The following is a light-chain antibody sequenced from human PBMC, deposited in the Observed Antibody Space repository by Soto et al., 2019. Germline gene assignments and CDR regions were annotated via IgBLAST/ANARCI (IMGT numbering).Light chain of an antibody. CDR1: ISNIGSNT. CDR3: AAWDDSLNGHVV. Sequence: QSVLTQPPSASGTPGQRVTISCSGSISNIGSNTVNWYQQLPGTTPKLLIYSSDQRPSGVPDRFSGSQSGTSASLAISGLQSEDEADYYCAAWDDSLNGHVVFGGGTQLTVL. V-gene: IGLV1-44*01. J-gene: IGLJ2*01. CDR2: SSD.